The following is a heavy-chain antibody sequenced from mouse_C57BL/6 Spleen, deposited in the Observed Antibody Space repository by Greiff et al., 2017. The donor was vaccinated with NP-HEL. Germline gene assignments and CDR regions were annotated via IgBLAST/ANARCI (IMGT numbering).Heavy chain of an antibody. CDR1: GYAFSSSW. CDR3: ARELRLAPY. J-gene: IGHJ3*01. Sequence: VQLQQSGPELVKPGASVKISCKASGYAFSSSWMNWVKQRPGKGLEWIGRIYPGDGDTNYNGKFKGKATLTADKSSSTAYMQLSSLTSEDSAVYFCARELRLAPYWGQGTLVTVSA. D-gene: IGHD3-2*02. CDR2: IYPGDGDT. V-gene: IGHV1-82*01.